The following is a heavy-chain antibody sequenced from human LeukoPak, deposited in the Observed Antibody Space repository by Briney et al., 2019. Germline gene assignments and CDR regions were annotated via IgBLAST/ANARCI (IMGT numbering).Heavy chain of an antibody. CDR1: GYTFTGYY. Sequence: ASVKVSCKASGYTFTGYYMHWVRQAPGQGLEWMGWINPNSGGTNYAQKFQGRVTITRDTSIRTAYMELSRLRSDDTAVYYCARDDSSGSLWFDPWGQGTLVTVSS. D-gene: IGHD1-26*01. CDR3: ARDDSSGSLWFDP. J-gene: IGHJ5*02. V-gene: IGHV1-2*02. CDR2: INPNSGGT.